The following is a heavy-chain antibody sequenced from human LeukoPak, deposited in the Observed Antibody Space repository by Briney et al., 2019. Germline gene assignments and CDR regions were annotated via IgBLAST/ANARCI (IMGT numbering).Heavy chain of an antibody. Sequence: ASVKVSCKASGYTFTGYYIHWVRQAPGQGLQWTGCINPNSGGTNYAQKFQGRVTMTRDTSINTAYMELSRLRSDDTAMYFCARVQNWDFDYWGQATLVTVSS. V-gene: IGHV1-2*02. CDR1: GYTFTGYY. CDR3: ARVQNWDFDY. D-gene: IGHD7-27*01. CDR2: INPNSGGT. J-gene: IGHJ4*02.